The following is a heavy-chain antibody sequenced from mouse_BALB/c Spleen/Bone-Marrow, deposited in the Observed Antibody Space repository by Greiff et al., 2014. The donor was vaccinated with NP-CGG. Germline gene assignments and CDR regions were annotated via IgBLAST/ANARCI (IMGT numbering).Heavy chain of an antibody. V-gene: IGHV5-6-2*01. D-gene: IGHD2-3*01. CDR3: ASLYDGYSVFVY. J-gene: IGHJ3*01. CDR1: GFTFSSYY. CDR2: INTNGGST. Sequence: EVHLVESGGGLVKLGGSLKLSCAASGFTFSSYYMSWVRQTPKKRLELVAAINTNGGSTYYPDTVKGRFTISRDNAKNTLYLQMSSLKSEDTALYYCASLYDGYSVFVYWGQGTPVTVSA.